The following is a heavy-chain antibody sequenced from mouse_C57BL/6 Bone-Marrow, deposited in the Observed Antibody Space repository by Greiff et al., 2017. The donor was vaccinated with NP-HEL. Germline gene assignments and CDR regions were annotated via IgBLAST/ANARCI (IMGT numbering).Heavy chain of an antibody. Sequence: VQLQQSGPVLVKPGASVKMSCKASGYTFTDYYMNWVKQSPGKSLEWIGFIYPYNGGTSYNQKFKGKATLTVDKSSSTAYMELNSLTSEDSGVDYCARAVVAMDYWGQGTTLTVSS. CDR1: GYTFTDYY. D-gene: IGHD1-1*01. J-gene: IGHJ2*01. CDR2: IYPYNGGT. CDR3: ARAVVAMDY. V-gene: IGHV1-19*01.